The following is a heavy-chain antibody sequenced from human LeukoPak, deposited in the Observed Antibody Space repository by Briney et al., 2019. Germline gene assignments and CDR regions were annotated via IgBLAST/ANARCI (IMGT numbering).Heavy chain of an antibody. V-gene: IGHV3-30*02. CDR1: GFTFSSYG. CDR2: ILYEGRNK. D-gene: IGHD3-3*01. Sequence: GGSLRLSCAAPGFTFSSYGMHWVRQAPGKGLEWWGFILYEGRNKYYADSVKCRFTISRDNSNNTLYLQMNSLRAEVTAVYYCAKDFMEYGMYVWGQGTTVTVSS. J-gene: IGHJ6*02. CDR3: AKDFMEYGMYV.